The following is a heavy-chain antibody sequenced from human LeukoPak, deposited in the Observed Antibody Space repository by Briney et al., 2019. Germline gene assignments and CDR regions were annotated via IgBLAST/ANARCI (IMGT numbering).Heavy chain of an antibody. CDR3: ARGGRWELPRPYAFDI. CDR1: GYSFSGYY. CDR2: INPNSGGT. J-gene: IGHJ3*02. V-gene: IGHV1-2*02. Sequence: GASVKVSCKAYGYSFSGYYIYWLRQAPGQGLEWMGWINPNSGGTKYAEKFLGRVTMTRDTSMQTVYMELRSLRSDDTAVYYCARGGRWELPRPYAFDIWGQGTMVTVSS. D-gene: IGHD1-26*01.